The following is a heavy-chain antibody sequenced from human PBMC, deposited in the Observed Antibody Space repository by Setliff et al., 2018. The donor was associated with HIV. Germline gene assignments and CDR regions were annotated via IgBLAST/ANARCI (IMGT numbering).Heavy chain of an antibody. D-gene: IGHD3-22*01. CDR3: ARHWNYDTGLDPFDI. V-gene: IGHV4-59*08. CDR1: GGSISSYY. J-gene: IGHJ3*02. Sequence: SETLSLTCTVSGGSISSYYWNWIRQPPGKGLEWIGYIHYTGNTNYNPSLKSRVTMSTDTSKNQLSLKLNSVTAADTAVYYCARHWNYDTGLDPFDIWGQGTMVTVSS. CDR2: IHYTGNT.